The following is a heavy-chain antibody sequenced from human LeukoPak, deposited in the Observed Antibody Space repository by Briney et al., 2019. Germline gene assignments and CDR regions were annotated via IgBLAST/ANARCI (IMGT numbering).Heavy chain of an antibody. CDR1: GGSISSYY. CDR2: IYTSGST. V-gene: IGHV4-4*07. Sequence: SETLSLTCTVSGGSISSYYWSWIRQPAGKGLDWIGRIYTSGSTNYNPSLESRVTMSVDTSKNQFSLKLSSVTAADTAVYYCARGLGYCSSTSCADDAFDIWGQGTMVTVSS. J-gene: IGHJ3*02. D-gene: IGHD2-2*01. CDR3: ARGLGYCSSTSCADDAFDI.